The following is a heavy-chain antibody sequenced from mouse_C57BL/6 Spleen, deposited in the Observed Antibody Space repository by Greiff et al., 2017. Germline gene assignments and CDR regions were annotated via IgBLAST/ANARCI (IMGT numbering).Heavy chain of an antibody. D-gene: IGHD2-4*01. CDR3: VRQYDYDDFDY. CDR1: GFSFNTYA. CDR2: IRSKSNNYAT. Sequence: EVKLEESGGGLVQPKGSLKLSCAASGFSFNTYAMNWVRQAPGKGLEWVARIRSKSNNYATYYADSVKDRFTISRDDSESMLYLQMNNLKTEDTAMYYCVRQYDYDDFDYWGQGTTLTVSS. V-gene: IGHV10-1*01. J-gene: IGHJ2*01.